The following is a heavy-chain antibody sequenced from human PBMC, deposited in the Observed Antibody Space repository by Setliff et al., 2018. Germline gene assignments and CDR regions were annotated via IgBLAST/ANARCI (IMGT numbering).Heavy chain of an antibody. V-gene: IGHV3-21*01. CDR3: ARSESCGSTHCSPYDH. J-gene: IGHJ4*02. D-gene: IGHD2-2*01. CDR1: GFTFTAYT. Sequence: GSLRLSCAASGFTFTAYTMNWVRQAPGQGLEWVASIDTSSYWIYYADSVKGRFAISRDNAENSLYLQMNSLRAEDTAVYYCARSESCGSTHCSPYDHWGQGTLVTVSS. CDR2: IDTSSYWI.